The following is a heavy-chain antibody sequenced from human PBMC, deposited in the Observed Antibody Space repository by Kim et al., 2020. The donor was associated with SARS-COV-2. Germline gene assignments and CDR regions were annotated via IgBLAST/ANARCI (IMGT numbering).Heavy chain of an antibody. J-gene: IGHJ4*01. CDR2: ITGTGNSA. V-gene: IGHV3-23*01. CDR3: AKAWKTYYYDSAGFKLFDY. Sequence: GGSLRLSCTGSGFSFSNFAMSRVRQAPGKGLEWVSAITGTGNSAYYADSVKGRFTFSRDNSKDTLYLQMDNLRVEDTAIYYCAKAWKTYYYDSAGFKLFDYWGPGTPVTVSS. D-gene: IGHD3-22*01. CDR1: GFSFSNFA.